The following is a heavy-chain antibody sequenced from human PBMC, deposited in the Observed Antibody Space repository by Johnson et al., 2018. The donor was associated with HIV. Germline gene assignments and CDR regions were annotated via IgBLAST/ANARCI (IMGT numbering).Heavy chain of an antibody. CDR2: ISYDGSNK. D-gene: IGHD1-1*01. V-gene: IGHV3-30*03. Sequence: QVQLVESGGGVVQPGRSLRLSCAASGFTFSSYGMHWVRQAPGKGLEWVAVISYDGSNKYYTDSVTAPFTISRDNSKNTLYLQMNSLGTDDTAVYYCARGMGLQLGNALDIWGQGTMVTVSS. CDR1: GFTFSSYG. CDR3: ARGMGLQLGNALDI. J-gene: IGHJ3*02.